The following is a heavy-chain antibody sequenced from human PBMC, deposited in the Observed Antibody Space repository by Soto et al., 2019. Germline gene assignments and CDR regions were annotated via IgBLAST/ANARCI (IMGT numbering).Heavy chain of an antibody. Sequence: SETLSLTFNVSVCYISNYYWNWIRPPPGKRLEWIGYISDSGSTKYNPSLMSRVTISADMSKNQVSLKVKSVAAADTAIYYCARARLVGLTTWDYFDYWGQGNLVTFS. D-gene: IGHD1-1*01. CDR1: VCYISNYY. J-gene: IGHJ4*02. V-gene: IGHV4-59*01. CDR2: ISDSGST. CDR3: ARARLVGLTTWDYFDY.